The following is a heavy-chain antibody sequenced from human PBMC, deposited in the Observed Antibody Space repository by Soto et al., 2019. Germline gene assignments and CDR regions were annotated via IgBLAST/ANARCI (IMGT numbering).Heavy chain of an antibody. CDR2: IYHSGST. D-gene: IGHD5-18*01. Sequence: SETLSLTCAVSGGSVSSGGYSWSWIRQPPGKGLEWIGYIYHSGSTYYNPSLKSRVTISVERSKNQFSLNLRSVTTADTAVYYCARALDTTLVDYWGQGTLVTVSS. J-gene: IGHJ4*02. CDR1: GGSVSSGGYS. CDR3: ARALDTTLVDY. V-gene: IGHV4-30-2*01.